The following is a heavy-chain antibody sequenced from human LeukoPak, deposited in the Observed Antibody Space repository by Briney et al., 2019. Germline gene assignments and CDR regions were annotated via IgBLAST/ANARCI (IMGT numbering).Heavy chain of an antibody. CDR1: GGAISSGGHY. V-gene: IGHV4-31*03. CDR3: AGLDSKSWHFDY. Sequence: TSETLSLTCTVSGGAISSGGHYWSWIRQHPGKGLEWIGYINYSGSTYYNPSLKSRFTISVDTSQNQFSLKVTSVTAADTAMYYYAGLDSKSWHFDYWGQGTLVTVSS. J-gene: IGHJ4*02. CDR2: INYSGST. D-gene: IGHD6-13*01.